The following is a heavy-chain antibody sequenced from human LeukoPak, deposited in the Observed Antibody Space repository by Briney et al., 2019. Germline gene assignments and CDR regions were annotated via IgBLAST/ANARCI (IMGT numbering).Heavy chain of an antibody. V-gene: IGHV3-30*18. CDR1: GFTFSGYG. Sequence: GRSLRLSCTASGFTFSGYGMHWVRQAPGKGLEWVAVISNDGSNKYYADSAKGRFTISRDNSKNTLYLQMNSLRPEDTAVYFCGKVRSPVAGPFDYWGQGTLVTVSS. CDR2: ISNDGSNK. D-gene: IGHD6-19*01. J-gene: IGHJ4*02. CDR3: GKVRSPVAGPFDY.